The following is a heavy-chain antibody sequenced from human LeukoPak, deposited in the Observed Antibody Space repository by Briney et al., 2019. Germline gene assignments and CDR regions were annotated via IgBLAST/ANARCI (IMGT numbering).Heavy chain of an antibody. CDR2: INHSGST. J-gene: IGHJ3*02. CDR1: GGSISSSNW. D-gene: IGHD6-19*01. CDR3: ARELSVVYSSGYDAFDI. V-gene: IGHV4-4*02. Sequence: PSGTLSLTCAVSGGSISSSNWWSWVRQPPGKGLEWIGEINHSGSTNYNPSLKSRVTISVDTSKNQFSLQLNSVTPEDTAVYYCARELSVVYSSGYDAFDIWGQGTMVTVSS.